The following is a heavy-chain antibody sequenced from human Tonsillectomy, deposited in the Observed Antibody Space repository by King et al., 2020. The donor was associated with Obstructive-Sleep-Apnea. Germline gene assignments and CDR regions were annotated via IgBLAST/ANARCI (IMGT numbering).Heavy chain of an antibody. D-gene: IGHD3-10*01. J-gene: IGHJ6*04. CDR1: GFTFSSYA. Sequence: VQLVESGGGVVQPGRSLRLSCAASGFTFSSYAMHWVRQAPGKGLEWVVISYDGSYKYSADSVKGRFTISRENSKNTLYLQMNGLRAEDTAVYYCAGDSLSFGSRGGLGGWGKGTTGTVSS. CDR3: AGDSLSFGSRGGLGG. CDR2: ISYDGSYK. V-gene: IGHV3-30*04.